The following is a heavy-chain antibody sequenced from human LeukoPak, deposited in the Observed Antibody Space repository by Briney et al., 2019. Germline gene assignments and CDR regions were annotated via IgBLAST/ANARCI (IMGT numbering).Heavy chain of an antibody. J-gene: IGHJ2*01. Sequence: SETLSLTCTVSGGSISSYYWSWIRQPAGKGLEWIGRIYTSGSTNYSPSLKSRVTMSVDTSKNQFSLKLSSVTAADTAVYYCARDLYYYGSGSYYPTDWYFDLWGRGTLVTVSS. CDR2: IYTSGST. V-gene: IGHV4-4*07. CDR1: GGSISSYY. CDR3: ARDLYYYGSGSYYPTDWYFDL. D-gene: IGHD3-10*01.